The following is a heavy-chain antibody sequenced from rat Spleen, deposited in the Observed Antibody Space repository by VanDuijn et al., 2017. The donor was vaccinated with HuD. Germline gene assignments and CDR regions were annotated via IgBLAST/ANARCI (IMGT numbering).Heavy chain of an antibody. CDR2: ITNTGGTT. CDR3: ATAGSRVSRFAY. Sequence: EVQLVESGGGLVQPGRSLKLSCVASGFTFNNYWMTWIRQAPGQGLEWVASITNTGGTTHYRDSVRGRFTIFRDMAKSTLYLQMDSLRSEDTATYYCATAGSRVSRFAYWGQGTLVTVSS. D-gene: IGHD1-4*01. J-gene: IGHJ3*01. CDR1: GFTFNNYW. V-gene: IGHV5-31*01.